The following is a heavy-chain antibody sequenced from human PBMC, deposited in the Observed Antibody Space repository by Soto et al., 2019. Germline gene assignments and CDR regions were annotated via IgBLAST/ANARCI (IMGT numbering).Heavy chain of an antibody. Sequence: QVQLVEPGGGVVQPGRSLRLSCAASGFTFSNYAMNWVRQAPGKGLEWVALISYDGSNKYYADSVKGRFTISRDSSKNTLYLQMNSLRAADTAVYYCGRWTSTSCHLGSDYWGQGTLVTVSS. CDR1: GFTFSNYA. CDR2: ISYDGSNK. CDR3: GRWTSTSCHLGSDY. D-gene: IGHD2-2*01. V-gene: IGHV3-30-3*01. J-gene: IGHJ4*02.